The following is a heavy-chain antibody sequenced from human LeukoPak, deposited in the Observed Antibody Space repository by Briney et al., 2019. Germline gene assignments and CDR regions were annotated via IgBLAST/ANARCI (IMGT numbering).Heavy chain of an antibody. CDR2: INWNGGST. J-gene: IGHJ4*02. CDR3: ARDPTYYGSGSLGFDY. D-gene: IGHD3-10*01. CDR1: GFTFDDYG. V-gene: IGHV3-20*04. Sequence: GGSLRLSCAASGFTFDDYGMSWVRQAPGKGLEWVSGINWNGGSTGYADSVKGRFTISRDNAKNSLYLQMNGLRAEDTVLYYCARDPTYYGSGSLGFDYWGQGTLVTVSS.